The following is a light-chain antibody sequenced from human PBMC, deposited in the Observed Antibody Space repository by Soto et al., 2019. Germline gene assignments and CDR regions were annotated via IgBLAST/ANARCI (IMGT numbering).Light chain of an antibody. Sequence: EIVLTQSPGTLSLSPGERATLSCRASQSISSIYLAWYQQKPGQAPRLLIYAASSRATGIPDRFSGSWAGTDFTLTISRLEPEDSALYYCQQYGSSSYTFGQGTQVEIK. CDR3: QQYGSSSYT. CDR2: AAS. CDR1: QSISSIY. V-gene: IGKV3-20*01. J-gene: IGKJ2*01.